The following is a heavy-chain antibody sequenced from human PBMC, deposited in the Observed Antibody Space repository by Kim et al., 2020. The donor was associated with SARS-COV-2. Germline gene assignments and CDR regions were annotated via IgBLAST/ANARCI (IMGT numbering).Heavy chain of an antibody. D-gene: IGHD2-15*01. CDR3: ARYQVANLWYFDL. CDR2: IYDSGST. CDR1: GGSISSYY. Sequence: SETLSLTCTVSGGSISSYYWSWIRQPPGKGLEWIVYIYDSGSTNYNPSLKSRVTISVDTSKNQFSLKLSSVTAADTAVYYCARYQVANLWYFDLWGRGTLVTVSS. J-gene: IGHJ2*01. V-gene: IGHV4-59*13.